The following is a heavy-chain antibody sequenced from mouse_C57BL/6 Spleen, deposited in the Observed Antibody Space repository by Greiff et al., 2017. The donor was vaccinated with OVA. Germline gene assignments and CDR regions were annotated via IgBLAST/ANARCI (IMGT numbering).Heavy chain of an antibody. Sequence: EVKLVESGGDLVKPGGSLKLSCAASGFTFSSYGMSWVRQTPDKRLEWVATVSSGGSYTYCPDSVKGRFTISRDNAKNTLYLQMSSLKSEDTAMYYCARHGDYYGSSYSWYFDVWGTGTTVTVSS. CDR3: ARHGDYYGSSYSWYFDV. D-gene: IGHD1-1*01. CDR1: GFTFSSYG. J-gene: IGHJ1*03. CDR2: VSSGGSYT. V-gene: IGHV5-6*01.